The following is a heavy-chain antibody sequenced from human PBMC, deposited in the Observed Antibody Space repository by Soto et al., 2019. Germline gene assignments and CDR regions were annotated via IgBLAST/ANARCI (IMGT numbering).Heavy chain of an antibody. Sequence: GGSLRLSCAASGFTFSNAWMSWVRQAPGKGLEWVGRIKSKTDGGTTDYAAPAKGRFTISRDDSKNTLYLQMNSLKTEDTAVYYCTTLIAFYYDSSGYDYWGQGTLVTVSS. V-gene: IGHV3-15*01. J-gene: IGHJ4*02. CDR1: GFTFSNAW. CDR2: IKSKTDGGTT. CDR3: TTLIAFYYDSSGYDY. D-gene: IGHD3-22*01.